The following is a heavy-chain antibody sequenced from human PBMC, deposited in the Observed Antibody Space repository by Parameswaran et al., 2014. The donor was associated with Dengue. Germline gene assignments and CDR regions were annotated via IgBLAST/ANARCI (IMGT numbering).Heavy chain of an antibody. CDR2: LLHGST. D-gene: IGHD3-10*01. Sequence: PGKGLGVDWVYLLHGSTNYNPSLKSRVTISVDTSKNQFSLKLSSVTAADTAVYYCARVKGRGDSYYYYYGMDVWGPRDHGPVSS. CDR3: ARVKGRGDSYYYYYGMDV. V-gene: IGHV4-59*13. J-gene: IGHJ6*01.